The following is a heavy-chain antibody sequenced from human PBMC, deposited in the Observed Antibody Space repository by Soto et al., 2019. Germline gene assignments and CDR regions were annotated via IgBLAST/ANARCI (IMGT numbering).Heavy chain of an antibody. CDR2: IYYSGNT. CDR1: GASISSSSNY. J-gene: IGHJ4*02. D-gene: IGHD4-4*01. CDR3: ARHSDDDYTTLDY. Sequence: SETLSLTCSVAGASISSSSNYWGWIRQPPGKGLEWIGSIYYSGNTYYNPSLESRITISLDTSKNQVSLKVYSVTAADTAVYYCARHSDDDYTTLDYWGQGTLVTVSS. V-gene: IGHV4-39*01.